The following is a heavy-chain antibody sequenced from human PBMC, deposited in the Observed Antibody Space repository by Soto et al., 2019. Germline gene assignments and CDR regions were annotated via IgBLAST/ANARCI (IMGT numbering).Heavy chain of an antibody. D-gene: IGHD3-10*01. J-gene: IGHJ3*02. Sequence: GGSLRLSCAAPGFTFSSYGMHWVRQAPGKGLEWVAVISYDGSNKYYADSVKGRFTISRDNSKNTLYLQMNSLRAEDTAVYYCAKDYGYKTGAFDIWGQGTMVTVSS. V-gene: IGHV3-30*18. CDR2: ISYDGSNK. CDR3: AKDYGYKTGAFDI. CDR1: GFTFSSYG.